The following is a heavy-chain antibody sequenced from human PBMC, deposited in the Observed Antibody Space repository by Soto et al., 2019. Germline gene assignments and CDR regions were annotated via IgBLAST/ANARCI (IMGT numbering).Heavy chain of an antibody. V-gene: IGHV3-33*01. CDR2: IWYDGSNK. CDR3: ARDAVTTGYYFDY. J-gene: IGHJ4*02. Sequence: SGGSLRLSCAASGFTFSSYGMHWVRQAPGKGLEWVAVIWYDGSNKYYADSVKGRFTISRDNSKNTLYLQMNSLRAEDTAVYYCARDAVTTGYYFDYWGQGTLVTVSS. CDR1: GFTFSSYG. D-gene: IGHD4-17*01.